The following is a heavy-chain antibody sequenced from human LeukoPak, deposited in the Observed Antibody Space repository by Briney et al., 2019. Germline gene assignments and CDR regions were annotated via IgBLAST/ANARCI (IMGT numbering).Heavy chain of an antibody. CDR2: ISSSSSTI. Sequence: GGSLRLSCAASGFTFSIYGMHWVRQAPGKGLEWVSYISSSSSTILYADSVKGRFTISRDNAKNSLYLQMHSLRDEDTAVYYCARAWYSWGYYFDYWGQGTLVTVSS. D-gene: IGHD1-26*01. J-gene: IGHJ4*02. CDR1: GFTFSIYG. V-gene: IGHV3-48*02. CDR3: ARAWYSWGYYFDY.